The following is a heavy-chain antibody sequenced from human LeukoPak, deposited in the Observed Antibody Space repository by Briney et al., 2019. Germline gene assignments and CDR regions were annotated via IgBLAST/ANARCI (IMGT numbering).Heavy chain of an antibody. J-gene: IGHJ4*02. CDR3: ARLDPRGGDDY. CDR1: GGSFSGYY. Sequence: SETLSLTCAVYGGSFSGYYWSWIRQPPGKGLEWIGNIYYTGSTYSNPSLKSRVTISVDTSKNQFSLKLSSVTAADTAVYYCARLDPRGGDDYWGQGTLVIVSS. CDR2: IYYTGST. V-gene: IGHV4-34*01. D-gene: IGHD2-2*03.